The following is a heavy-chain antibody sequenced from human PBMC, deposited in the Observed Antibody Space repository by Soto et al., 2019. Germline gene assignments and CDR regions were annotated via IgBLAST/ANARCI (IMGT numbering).Heavy chain of an antibody. J-gene: IGHJ6*02. CDR1: GYTFTSYG. V-gene: IGHV1-18*01. CDR2: ISAYYGNT. CDR3: ARALTVTTYYYYGMDV. D-gene: IGHD4-4*01. Sequence: QVQLVQSGAEVKKPGASVKVSCKASGYTFTSYGISWVRQAPGQGLEWMGWISAYYGNTNYAQKLQGRVTMTTDTSTSTAYMELRSLRSDDTAVYYCARALTVTTYYYYGMDVWGQGTTVTVSS.